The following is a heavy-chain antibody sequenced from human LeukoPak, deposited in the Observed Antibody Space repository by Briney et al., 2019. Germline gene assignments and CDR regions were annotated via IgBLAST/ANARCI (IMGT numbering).Heavy chain of an antibody. CDR2: IRYDGSNK. V-gene: IGHV3-30*02. CDR1: GFTFSSYG. Sequence: AGGSLRLSCAASGFTFSSYGMHWVRQAPGKGLEWVAFIRYDGSNKYYADSVKGRFTISRDNSKNTLYLQMNSLRAEDTAVYYCAKDIATYYYDSSGYSNWFDPWGQGTLVTVSS. D-gene: IGHD3-22*01. J-gene: IGHJ5*02. CDR3: AKDIATYYYDSSGYSNWFDP.